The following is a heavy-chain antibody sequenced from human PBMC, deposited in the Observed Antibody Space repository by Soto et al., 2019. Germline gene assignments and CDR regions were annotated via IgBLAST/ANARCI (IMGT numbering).Heavy chain of an antibody. CDR2: ISSSSSTI. Sequence: GGSLRLSCAASGFTFSSYSMNWVRQAPGKGLEWVSYISSSSSTIYYADSVKGRFTISRDNAKNSLYLQMNSLRAEDTAVYYCARGLMVYAEPLFDYWGQGTLVTVSS. J-gene: IGHJ4*02. V-gene: IGHV3-48*01. CDR3: ARGLMVYAEPLFDY. CDR1: GFTFSSYS. D-gene: IGHD2-8*01.